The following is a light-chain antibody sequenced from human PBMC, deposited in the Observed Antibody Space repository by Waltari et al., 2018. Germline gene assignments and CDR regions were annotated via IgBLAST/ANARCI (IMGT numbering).Light chain of an antibody. CDR2: YNPYAGP. J-gene: IGLJ3*02. CDR1: SDINVGTYK. CDR3: MILYNNAVV. Sequence: QAVLTQPASLSASPGASASLTCTLRSDINVGTYKIYWYQQRPGSPPQFLVKYNPYAGPQLGPGVPSRFSGSKDTSANAGILLISGLQSEDEADYYCMILYNNAVVFGGGTKVTVL. V-gene: IGLV5-45*01.